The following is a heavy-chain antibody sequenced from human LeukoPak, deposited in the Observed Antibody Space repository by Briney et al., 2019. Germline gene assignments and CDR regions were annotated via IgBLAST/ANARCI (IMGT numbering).Heavy chain of an antibody. J-gene: IGHJ4*02. CDR1: GFTFTSSA. D-gene: IGHD2/OR15-2a*01. V-gene: IGHV3-23*01. CDR3: AKVGTVYFPLDF. Sequence: GGTLRLSCVASGFTFTSSAMSRVRQAPGKGLEWVSAISGRSGTTYYADSVKGRFTISRDNSKNTLYLQMNSLRAGDTAVYYCAKVGTVYFPLDFWGQGTLVTVSS. CDR2: ISGRSGTT.